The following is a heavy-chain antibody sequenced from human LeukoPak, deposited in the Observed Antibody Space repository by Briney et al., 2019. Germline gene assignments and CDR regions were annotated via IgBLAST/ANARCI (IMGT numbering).Heavy chain of an antibody. D-gene: IGHD3-10*01. V-gene: IGHV4-38-2*02. J-gene: IGHJ4*02. Sequence: SETLSLTSTVSGYSLSSGYYWGWIRPPPGQGLVWIGSVDHSGGTYYNPSLRSRVSISVDTSKNQFSLKLSSVTAADTAVYSCAGFTFFRGVITFDYWGQGTLVTVSS. CDR3: AGFTFFRGVITFDY. CDR2: VDHSGGT. CDR1: GYSLSSGYY.